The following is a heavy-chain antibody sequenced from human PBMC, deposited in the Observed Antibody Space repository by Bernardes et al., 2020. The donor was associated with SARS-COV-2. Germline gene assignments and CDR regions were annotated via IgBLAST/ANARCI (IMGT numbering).Heavy chain of an antibody. CDR1: GYTFSTYG. CDR2: ITAYNGNT. V-gene: IGHV1-18*01. Sequence: ASVKVSCKASGYTFSTYGISWVRQAPGQGLEWMGWITAYNGNTYYAQKLQGRVTMTTDTSTSTAYMELRSLRSDDTAVYYCARMDSLGGSGSPFDYWGQGTLVTVSS. D-gene: IGHD3-10*01. J-gene: IGHJ4*02. CDR3: ARMDSLGGSGSPFDY.